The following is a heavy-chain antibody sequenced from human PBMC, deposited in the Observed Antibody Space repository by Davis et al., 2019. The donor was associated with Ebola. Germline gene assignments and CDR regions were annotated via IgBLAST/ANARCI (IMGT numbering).Heavy chain of an antibody. V-gene: IGHV3-23*01. CDR2: ISGSGGST. CDR1: GFTFSSYA. D-gene: IGHD3-22*01. J-gene: IGHJ4*02. CDR3: AKAGSDYYDSSGYVDY. Sequence: PGGSLRLSCAASGFTFSSYAMSWVRQAPGKGLEWVSTISGSGGSTYYADSVKGRFTISRDNSKNTLYLQMNSLRAEDTAVYYCAKAGSDYYDSSGYVDYWGQGTLVTVSS.